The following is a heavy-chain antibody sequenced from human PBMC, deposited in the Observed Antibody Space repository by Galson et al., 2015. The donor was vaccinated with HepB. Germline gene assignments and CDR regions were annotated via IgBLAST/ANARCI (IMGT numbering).Heavy chain of an antibody. CDR3: ASPAGRRSGWYFGLLDY. D-gene: IGHD6-19*01. CDR1: GFTFSDYY. V-gene: IGHV3-11*01. Sequence: SLRLSCAASGFTFSDYYMSWIRQAPGKGLEWVSYISSSGSTIYYADSVKGRFTISRDNAKNSLYLQMNSLRAEDTAVYYCASPAGRRSGWYFGLLDYWGQGTLVTVSS. CDR2: ISSSGSTI. J-gene: IGHJ4*02.